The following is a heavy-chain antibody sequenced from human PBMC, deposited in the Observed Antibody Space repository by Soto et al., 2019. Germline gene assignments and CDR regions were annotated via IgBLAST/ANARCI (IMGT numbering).Heavy chain of an antibody. D-gene: IGHD2-15*01. CDR3: ARSVVVVAAPSDY. Sequence: QVQLVESGGGVVQPGRSLRLSCAASGFTFSSYAMHWVRQAPGKGLEWVAVISYDGSNKYYADSVKGRFTISRDNSKNTLSLQMHSLRAEDTAVYYCARSVVVVAAPSDYWGQGTLVTVSS. V-gene: IGHV3-30-3*01. J-gene: IGHJ4*02. CDR2: ISYDGSNK. CDR1: GFTFSSYA.